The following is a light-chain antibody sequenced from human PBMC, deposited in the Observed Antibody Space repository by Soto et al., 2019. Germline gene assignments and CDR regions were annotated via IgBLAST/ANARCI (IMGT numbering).Light chain of an antibody. V-gene: IGLV4-69*01. CDR1: SGHSSYA. Sequence: QSVLTQSPSASASLGASVKLTCTLSSGHSSYAIAWHQQQPEKGPRYLMKLNSDGSHSKGDGIPDRFSGSSSGAERYLTISSLQSEDEADYYCQTWGTGIPWVFGGGTMVTVL. CDR2: LNSDGSH. J-gene: IGLJ3*02. CDR3: QTWGTGIPWV.